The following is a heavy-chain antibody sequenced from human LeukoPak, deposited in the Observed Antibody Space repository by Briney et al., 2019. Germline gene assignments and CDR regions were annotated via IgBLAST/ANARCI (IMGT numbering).Heavy chain of an antibody. CDR3: ASVTDSHFFDN. Sequence: PSETLSLTCTVSGDSIRSDDYYWTWIRQPPGKGPEWIGYTHYSGKTYYNPSLRGRLAISVDTSRNQFSLKLSSVEVADTAVYYCASVTDSHFFDNWGQGTLVIVSS. V-gene: IGHV4-30-4*01. D-gene: IGHD3-3*02. CDR1: GDSIRSDDYY. J-gene: IGHJ4*02. CDR2: THYSGKT.